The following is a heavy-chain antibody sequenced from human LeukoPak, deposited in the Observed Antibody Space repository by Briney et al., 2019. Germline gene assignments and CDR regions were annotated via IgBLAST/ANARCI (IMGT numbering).Heavy chain of an antibody. J-gene: IGHJ4*02. CDR2: ISSSGSTI. V-gene: IGHV3-11*01. Sequence: GGSLRLSCAASGFTFSDSYMSWIRQAPGKGLEYISYISSSGSTIYYADSVKGRSTLSRDNAKHSLSVEMNSLRAEDTAVYYCARGKYSFDYWGQGTLVTVSS. CDR3: ARGKYSFDY. CDR1: GFTFSDSY.